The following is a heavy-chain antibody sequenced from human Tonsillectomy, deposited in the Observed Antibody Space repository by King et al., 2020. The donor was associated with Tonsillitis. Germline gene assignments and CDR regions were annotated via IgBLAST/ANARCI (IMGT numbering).Heavy chain of an antibody. CDR2: FSNSGST. CDR3: ARDNGWGTYYKNPLYY. Sequence: VQLQESGPGLVKPSETLSLTCTVSGGSFSGYYWSWIRQSPGKGLEWIGYFSNSGSTKYNPLFKSRVTISVDTSKNQFSLKLTSVTAADTAVYYCARDNGWGTYYKNPLYYWGQGTQVTVSS. J-gene: IGHJ4*02. V-gene: IGHV4-59*01. D-gene: IGHD3-10*01. CDR1: GGSFSGYY.